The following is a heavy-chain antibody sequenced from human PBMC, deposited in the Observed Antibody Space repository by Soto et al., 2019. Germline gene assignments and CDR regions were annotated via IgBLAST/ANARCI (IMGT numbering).Heavy chain of an antibody. D-gene: IGHD4-17*01. J-gene: IGHJ6*02. Sequence: QVQLQESGPGLVKPSQTLSLTCTVSGGSISSGGYYWSWIRQHPGKGLEWIGYIYYSGSTYYNPSLKSRVTISVDTSKNQFSLKLSSVTAADTAVYYCARGAVTTSYYYYYGMDVWGQGTTVTVSS. CDR2: IYYSGST. CDR3: ARGAVTTSYYYYYGMDV. CDR1: GGSISSGGYY. V-gene: IGHV4-31*03.